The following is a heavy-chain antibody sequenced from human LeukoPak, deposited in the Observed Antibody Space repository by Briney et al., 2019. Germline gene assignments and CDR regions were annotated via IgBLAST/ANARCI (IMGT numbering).Heavy chain of an antibody. J-gene: IGHJ4*02. Sequence: PGGSLRLSCAASGFTFSNYAMSWVRQAPGKGLEWVSAISGSGVGTYYADSVKGRFTISRDNSRNTLYLQMNSLRAEDTAVYYCAKDLSFQVCVIDYWGQGTLVTVSS. D-gene: IGHD2-8*01. CDR1: GFTFSNYA. CDR2: ISGSGVGT. CDR3: AKDLSFQVCVIDY. V-gene: IGHV3-23*01.